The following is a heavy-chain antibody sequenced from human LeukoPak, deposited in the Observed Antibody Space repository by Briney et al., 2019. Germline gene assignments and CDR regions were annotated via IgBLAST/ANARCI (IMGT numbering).Heavy chain of an antibody. V-gene: IGHV3-23*01. Sequence: GGSLRLSCAASGFTFSSYAMSWVRQAPGKGLEWVSAISGSGGSTYYADSVKGRFTISRDNSKNTLYLQMNSLRAEDTAVYYCAKDLVYYYDSSGSREDYWGQGTLVTVSS. CDR1: GFTFSSYA. CDR3: AKDLVYYYDSSGSREDY. J-gene: IGHJ4*02. CDR2: ISGSGGST. D-gene: IGHD3-22*01.